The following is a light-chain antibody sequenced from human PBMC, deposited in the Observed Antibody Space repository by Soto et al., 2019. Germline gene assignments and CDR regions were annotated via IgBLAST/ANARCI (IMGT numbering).Light chain of an antibody. CDR2: AAS. Sequence: DIQMTQSPSSLSASVGDRVTLTCRASESIRTYLNWYQQKPGKAPKLLIYAASSLQSGVPSRFSGSVSGTDFILTISSLQPEDFATYHCQQSYSTTLTFGGGTKGDIK. V-gene: IGKV1-39*01. J-gene: IGKJ4*01. CDR3: QQSYSTTLT. CDR1: ESIRTY.